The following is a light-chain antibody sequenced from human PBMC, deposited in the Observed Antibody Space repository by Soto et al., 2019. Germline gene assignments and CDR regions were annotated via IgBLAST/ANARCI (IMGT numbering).Light chain of an antibody. J-gene: IGLJ1*01. Sequence: QSALTQPDSVSGSPGQSITISCTGTSSDVGGYNSVSWYQQHPGKAPKLILYDVTDRPSGVSYRFSGSKSGNTASLTISVLQAADEADYFCSSFTSSMTNVFGSGTQLTVL. V-gene: IGLV2-14*01. CDR3: SSFTSSMTNV. CDR1: SSDVGGYNS. CDR2: DVT.